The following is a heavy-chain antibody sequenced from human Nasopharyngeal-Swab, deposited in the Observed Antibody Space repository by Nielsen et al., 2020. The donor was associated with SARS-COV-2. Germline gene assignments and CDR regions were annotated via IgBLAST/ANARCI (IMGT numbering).Heavy chain of an antibody. V-gene: IGHV4-61*01. CDR2: TAYSGKT. CDR1: GDSIAYSTFY. CDR3: VKDLYASGNYGWFDP. J-gene: IGHJ5*02. Sequence: SETLSLTCTVSGDSIAYSTFYWGWIRQSPGRGLEWVASTAYSGKTTYNPSLLTRLSISIDPSTNQVSLKLKSVTAADTALYYCVKDLYASGNYGWFDPWGQGALVTVSS. D-gene: IGHD3-10*01.